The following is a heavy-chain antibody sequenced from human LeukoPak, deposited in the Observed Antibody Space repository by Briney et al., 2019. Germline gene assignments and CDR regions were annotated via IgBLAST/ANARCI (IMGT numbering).Heavy chain of an antibody. D-gene: IGHD2-2*01. Sequence: SETLSLTCTVSGGSISSRSYYWGWIRQPPGKGLEWIGIIYYSGSTYSNPSLRSRVTISVDTSKNQFSLKLSSVTAADTAVYYCARVVPAATFDYWGQGTLVTVSS. V-gene: IGHV4-39*01. CDR2: IYYSGST. J-gene: IGHJ4*02. CDR3: ARVVPAATFDY. CDR1: GGSISSRSYY.